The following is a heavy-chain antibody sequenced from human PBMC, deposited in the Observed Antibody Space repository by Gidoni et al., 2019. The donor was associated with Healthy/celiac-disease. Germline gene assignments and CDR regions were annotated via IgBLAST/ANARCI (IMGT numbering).Heavy chain of an antibody. CDR3: ARDTLGYCSGGSCYLDAFDI. J-gene: IGHJ3*02. Sequence: EVQLVESGGGLVQPGGSLRLSCAASGFTFSRYWMSWVRQAPGKGLEWVANIKQDGSEKYYVDSVKGRFTISRDNAKNSLYLQMNSLRAEDTAVYYCARDTLGYCSGGSCYLDAFDIWGQGTMVTVSS. CDR2: IKQDGSEK. D-gene: IGHD2-15*01. CDR1: GFTFSRYW. V-gene: IGHV3-7*01.